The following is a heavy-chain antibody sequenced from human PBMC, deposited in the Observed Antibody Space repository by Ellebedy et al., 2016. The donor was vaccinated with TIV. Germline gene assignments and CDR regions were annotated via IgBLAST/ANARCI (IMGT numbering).Heavy chain of an antibody. D-gene: IGHD1-26*01. Sequence: GESLKISCAASGFTFGSFGIHWVRQAPGKGLEWVALIWYEGSYKYYGDSVKGRFTISRDDSKNTVYLKMNSLRADDTAIYHCARGPLGGTPRAFDSWGQGTLVTVSS. V-gene: IGHV3-33*01. CDR2: IWYEGSYK. CDR3: ARGPLGGTPRAFDS. J-gene: IGHJ4*02. CDR1: GFTFGSFG.